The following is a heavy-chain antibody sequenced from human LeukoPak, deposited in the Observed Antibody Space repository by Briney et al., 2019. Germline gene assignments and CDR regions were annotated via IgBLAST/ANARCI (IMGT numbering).Heavy chain of an antibody. CDR3: ARDRDDILTGYYY. CDR1: GGSISSSNW. CDR2: IYHSGST. Sequence: NPSGTLSLTCAVSGGSISSSNWWSWVRQPPGKGLEWIGEIYHSGSTNYNPSLKSRVTISVDKSKNQFSLKLSSVTAVDTAVYYCARDRDDILTGYYYWGQGTLVTVSS. J-gene: IGHJ4*02. D-gene: IGHD3-9*01. V-gene: IGHV4-4*02.